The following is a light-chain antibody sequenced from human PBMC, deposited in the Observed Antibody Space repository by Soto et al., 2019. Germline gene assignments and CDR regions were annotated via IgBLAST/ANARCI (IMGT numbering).Light chain of an antibody. CDR3: SLYAGSNNFV. V-gene: IGLV2-8*01. CDR1: SSDIGAYIY. CDR2: EVS. J-gene: IGLJ1*01. Sequence: QSVLTQPASSSGSPGQSVTISCTGTSSDIGAYIYVSWYQQHPGKAPKLMISEVSRRPSGVPERFSGSKSGNTASLTVSGLQADDEAHYYCSLYAGSNNFVFGTGTKVTVL.